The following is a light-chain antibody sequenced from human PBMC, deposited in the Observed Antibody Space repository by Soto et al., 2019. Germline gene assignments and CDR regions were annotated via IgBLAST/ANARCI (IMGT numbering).Light chain of an antibody. CDR3: QQANSFPIT. Sequence: DIQMTQSPSSVSASVGDRVTVTCRASQGIGSWLAWYQKKPGKAPILLIYAASSLQSGVPSRFSGSGSGTDFTLTISSLQLEDCAIYFCQQANSFPITFGQGTRLEIK. CDR2: AAS. V-gene: IGKV1-12*01. J-gene: IGKJ5*01. CDR1: QGIGSW.